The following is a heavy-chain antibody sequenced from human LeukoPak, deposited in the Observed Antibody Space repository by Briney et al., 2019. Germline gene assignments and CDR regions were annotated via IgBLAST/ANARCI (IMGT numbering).Heavy chain of an antibody. CDR3: AGQGYDFWSGYYGGPDY. J-gene: IGHJ4*02. D-gene: IGHD3-3*01. CDR2: IYHSGST. V-gene: IGHV4-30-2*01. Sequence: SQTLSLTCTVSGGSISSGGYYWSWIRQPPGKGLEWIGYIYHSGSTYYNPSLKSRVTISVDTSKNQFSLKLSSVTAADTAVYYCAGQGYDFWSGYYGGPDYWGQGTLVTVSS. CDR1: GGSISSGGYY.